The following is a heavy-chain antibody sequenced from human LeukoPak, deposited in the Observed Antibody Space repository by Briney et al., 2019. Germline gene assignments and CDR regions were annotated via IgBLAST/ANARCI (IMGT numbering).Heavy chain of an antibody. CDR3: ARAPDGYDYVWGSYPSYVDY. CDR1: GGSISSSSYY. J-gene: IGHJ4*02. CDR2: IYYSGST. V-gene: IGHV4-39*07. Sequence: PSETLSLTCTVSGGSISSSSYYWGWIRQPPGKGLEWIGSIYYSGSTYYNPSLKSRVTISVDTSKNQFSLKLSSVTAADTAVYYCARAPDGYDYVWGSYPSYVDYWGQGTLVTVSS. D-gene: IGHD3-16*01.